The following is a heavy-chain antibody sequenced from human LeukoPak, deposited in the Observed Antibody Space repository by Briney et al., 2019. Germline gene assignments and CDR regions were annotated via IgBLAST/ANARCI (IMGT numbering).Heavy chain of an antibody. V-gene: IGHV4-4*02. CDR1: GGSIGSSNW. D-gene: IGHD3-10*01. CDR3: ARGSLLVRGVIADY. Sequence: SETLSLACAVSGGSIGSSNWWSWVRQPPGKGLEWIGEIYHSGSTNYNPSLKSRVTISVDKSKNQFSLKLSSVTAADTAVYYCARGSLLVRGVIADYWGQGTLVTVSS. CDR2: IYHSGST. J-gene: IGHJ4*02.